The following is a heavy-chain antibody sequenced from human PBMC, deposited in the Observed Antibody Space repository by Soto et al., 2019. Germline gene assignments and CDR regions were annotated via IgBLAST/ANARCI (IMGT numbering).Heavy chain of an antibody. CDR1: GGTFTYYG. V-gene: IGHV1-69*01. J-gene: IGHJ5*02. D-gene: IGHD3-22*01. Sequence: QVQLVQSGAEVKRPGSSVKLSCKASGGTFTYYGISWVRQAPGQGLEWMGGIIPIIGPATYAQKFQGRLTIPADQSTSTAYMELSSLGSEDTAIYYCARARGTTIAGPPRRETYGWIDPWGQGTLVTVSS. CDR3: ARARGTTIAGPPRRETYGWIDP. CDR2: IIPIIGPA.